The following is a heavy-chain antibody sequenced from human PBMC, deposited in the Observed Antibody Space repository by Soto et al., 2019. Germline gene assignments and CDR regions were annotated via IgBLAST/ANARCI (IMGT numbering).Heavy chain of an antibody. CDR3: AKVILPAAPLQYFQH. J-gene: IGHJ1*01. CDR1: GYSFSTYW. Sequence: GESLKISCKGSGYSFSTYWIGWVRQKPGKGLEWMGIIYPGDSDTIYSPSFQGQVTISADKSISTAYLQWSNLRAEDTAVYYCAKVILPAAPLQYFQHWGQGTLVTVSS. V-gene: IGHV5-51*01. D-gene: IGHD2-2*01. CDR2: IYPGDSDT.